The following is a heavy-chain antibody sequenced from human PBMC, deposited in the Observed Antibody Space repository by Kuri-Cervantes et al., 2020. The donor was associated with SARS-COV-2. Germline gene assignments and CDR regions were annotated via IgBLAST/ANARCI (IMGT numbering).Heavy chain of an antibody. Sequence: GESLKISCTASGFTFGDYAMSWVRQAPGKGLEWVSAISGSGGSTYYADSVKGRFTISRDNSKNTLYLQMNSLGVEDTAVYYCANSFYDTSSVPRLDYWGQGTLVTVSS. CDR3: ANSFYDTSSVPRLDY. V-gene: IGHV3-23*01. D-gene: IGHD2/OR15-2a*01. CDR1: GFTFGDYA. CDR2: ISGSGGST. J-gene: IGHJ4*02.